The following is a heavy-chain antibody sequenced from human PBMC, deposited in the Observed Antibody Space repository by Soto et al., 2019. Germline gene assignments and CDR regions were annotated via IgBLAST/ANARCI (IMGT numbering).Heavy chain of an antibody. Sequence: GESLKISCKGSGYSLTSYWISWVRQMPGKGLEWMGRIDPSDSYTNYSPSFQGHVTISADKSISTAYLQWSSLKASDTAMYYCARCEGYCSSTSCPAGSDYWGQGTLVTVSS. D-gene: IGHD2-2*01. V-gene: IGHV5-10-1*01. CDR1: GYSLTSYW. CDR2: IDPSDSYT. CDR3: ARCEGYCSSTSCPAGSDY. J-gene: IGHJ4*02.